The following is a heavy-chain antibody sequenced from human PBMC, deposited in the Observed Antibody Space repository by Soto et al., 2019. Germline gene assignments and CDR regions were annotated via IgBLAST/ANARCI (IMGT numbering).Heavy chain of an antibody. Sequence: SSETLSLTCAVYGGSFSGYYWSWIRQPPGKGLEWIGEINHSGSTNYNPSLKSRVTISVDTSKNQFSLKLSSVTAADTAVYYCARDTTSDDYGDYRDAFDIWGQGTMVTVSS. J-gene: IGHJ3*02. CDR1: GGSFSGYY. CDR3: ARDTTSDDYGDYRDAFDI. CDR2: INHSGST. D-gene: IGHD4-17*01. V-gene: IGHV4-34*01.